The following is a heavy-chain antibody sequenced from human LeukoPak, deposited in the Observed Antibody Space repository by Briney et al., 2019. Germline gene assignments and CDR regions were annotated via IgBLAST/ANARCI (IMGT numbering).Heavy chain of an antibody. Sequence: ASVKVSCKASGYSFTSHYMHWVRQAPGQGLGWMGLINPSGSSTLYAQKFQGRVTITADKSTSTAYMELSSLRSEDTAVYYCAKDGDYYDSSGYYRGAAFDIWGQGTMVTVSS. V-gene: IGHV1-46*01. CDR3: AKDGDYYDSSGYYRGAAFDI. J-gene: IGHJ3*02. D-gene: IGHD3-22*01. CDR2: INPSGSST. CDR1: GYSFTSHY.